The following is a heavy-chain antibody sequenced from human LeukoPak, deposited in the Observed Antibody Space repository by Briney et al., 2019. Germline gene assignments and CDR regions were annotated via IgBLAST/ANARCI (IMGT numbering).Heavy chain of an antibody. CDR1: GGSIGTYY. J-gene: IGHJ5*01. CDR3: ARDISNLDYGDYMFDF. Sequence: SETLSLTCTVSGGSIGTYYWSWLRRLPGKGLEWIGYVYYTGSTNYNPSLKRRVTISVDTSKNQFSLRLNSVTAADTAIYYCARDISNLDYGDYMFDFWGPGTLVTVSS. D-gene: IGHD4-17*01. CDR2: VYYTGST. V-gene: IGHV4-59*01.